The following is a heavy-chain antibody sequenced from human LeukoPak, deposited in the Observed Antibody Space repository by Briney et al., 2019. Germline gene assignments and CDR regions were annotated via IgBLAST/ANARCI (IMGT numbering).Heavy chain of an antibody. CDR3: ARGNSVDTVILDY. V-gene: IGHV3-53*01. Sequence: PGGSLRLSCAASGFTVSSNYMSWVRQAPGKGLEWVSVIYSGGSTYYADSVKGRFTISRDNSKNTLYLQMNSLRAEDTAVYYCARGNSVDTVILDYWGQGTLVTVSS. D-gene: IGHD5-18*01. J-gene: IGHJ4*02. CDR2: IYSGGST. CDR1: GFTVSSNY.